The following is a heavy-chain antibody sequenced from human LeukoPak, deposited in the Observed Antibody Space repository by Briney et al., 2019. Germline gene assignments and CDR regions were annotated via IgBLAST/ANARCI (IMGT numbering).Heavy chain of an antibody. J-gene: IGHJ4*02. CDR3: ARDQASIRLVGPL. V-gene: IGHV3-48*04. Sequence: PGGSLRLSCAASGFTFSTYSMNWVRQAPGKGLEWVSYISSSSSTIYYADSVKGRFTISRDNAKNSLYLQMNSLRAEDTAVYYCARDQASIRLVGPLWGQGTLVTVSS. CDR2: ISSSSSTI. D-gene: IGHD2-15*01. CDR1: GFTFSTYS.